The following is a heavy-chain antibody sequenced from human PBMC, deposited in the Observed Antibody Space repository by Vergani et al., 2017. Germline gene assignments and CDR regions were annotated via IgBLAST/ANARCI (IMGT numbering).Heavy chain of an antibody. CDR1: GYTFTGYY. CDR2: INPNSGGT. Sequence: QVQLVQSGAEVKKPGAPVKVSCKASGYTFTGYYMHWVRQAPGQGLEWMGWINPNSGGTNYAQKFQGRVTMTRDTSISTAYMELSRLRSDDTAVYYCARERTLWSGELLGDFDYWGQGTLVTVSS. V-gene: IGHV1-2*02. J-gene: IGHJ4*02. CDR3: ARERTLWSGELLGDFDY. D-gene: IGHD3-10*01.